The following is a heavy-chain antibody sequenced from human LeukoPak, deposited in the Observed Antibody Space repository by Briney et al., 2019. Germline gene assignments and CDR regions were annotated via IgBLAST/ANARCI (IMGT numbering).Heavy chain of an antibody. CDR1: GFTLSSFK. J-gene: IGHJ4*02. CDR2: ISPSSSYI. CDR3: ARDLTGGEYFDS. D-gene: IGHD3-16*01. V-gene: IGHV3-21*01. Sequence: PGGSLRLSCATSGFTLSSFKMTWVRQAPGKGLEWVASISPSSSYISNADSLKGRVTVSRDNAKHSVFLQMSSLRAEDTAVYYCARDLTGGEYFDSWGQGTLVSVSS.